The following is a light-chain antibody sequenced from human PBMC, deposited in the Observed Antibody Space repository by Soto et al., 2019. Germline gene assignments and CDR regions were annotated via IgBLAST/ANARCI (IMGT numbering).Light chain of an antibody. CDR1: SSDVGGYNY. J-gene: IGLJ2*01. CDR3: CSYAGSLVV. V-gene: IGLV2-11*01. Sequence: QSALTQPRSVSGSPGQSVTISCTGTSSDVGGYNYVSWYQQHPGKAPKLMIYDVSKRPSGVPDRFSGSKSGNTASLTISGLQAEDEADYYGCSYAGSLVVFGGGTKVTVL. CDR2: DVS.